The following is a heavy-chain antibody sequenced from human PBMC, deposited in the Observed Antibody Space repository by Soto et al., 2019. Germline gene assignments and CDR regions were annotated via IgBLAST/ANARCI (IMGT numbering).Heavy chain of an antibody. CDR1: GGSISSGGYY. CDR3: ARDLRSGDYYGMDV. CDR2: IYYIGST. D-gene: IGHD3-10*01. V-gene: IGHV4-31*11. J-gene: IGHJ6*02. Sequence: QVQLQESGPGLVKPSQTLSLTCAVSGGSISSGGYYWSWIRQHPGTGLEWIGYIYYIGSTYYNPSLKSRVTISVDTSKNQFSLKLSSVTAADTAVYYCARDLRSGDYYGMDVWGQGTTVTVSS.